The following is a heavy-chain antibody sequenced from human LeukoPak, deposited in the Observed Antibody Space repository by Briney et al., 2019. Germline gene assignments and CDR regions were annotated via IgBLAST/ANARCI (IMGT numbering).Heavy chain of an antibody. CDR1: GYSFTTYG. D-gene: IGHD7-27*01. CDR3: ARDVNWDLDY. J-gene: IGHJ4*02. V-gene: IGHV1-18*01. Sequence: GASVKVSCKASGYSFTTYGISWVRQAPGQGLEWMGWISTRSGNTKYPQKFQGRVTMTADTSTSTAYMELRSLGSADTAVYYCARDVNWDLDYWGQGTLVTVSS. CDR2: ISTRSGNT.